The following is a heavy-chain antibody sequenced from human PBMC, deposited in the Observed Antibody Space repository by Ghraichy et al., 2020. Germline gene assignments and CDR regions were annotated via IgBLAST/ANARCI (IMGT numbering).Heavy chain of an antibody. CDR2: IYYSGST. V-gene: IGHV4-59*01. Sequence: SETLSLTCTVSGGSISSYYWSWIRQPPGKGLEWIGYIYYSGSTNYNPSLKSRVTISVDTSKNQFSLKLSSVTAADTAVYYCARHIVVVPAAISYYYGMDVWGQGTTVTVSS. CDR3: ARHIVVVPAAISYYYGMDV. J-gene: IGHJ6*02. D-gene: IGHD2-2*01. CDR1: GGSISSYY.